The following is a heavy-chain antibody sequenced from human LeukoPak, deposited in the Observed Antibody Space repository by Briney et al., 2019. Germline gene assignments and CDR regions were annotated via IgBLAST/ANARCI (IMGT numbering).Heavy chain of an antibody. Sequence: SETLSLTCAVYGGSFSGYYWSWIRQPPGKGLEWIGEINHSGSTNYNPSLKSRVTISVDTSKNQSSLKLSTVTAADTAVYYCARGWARGLWFGERGYYYYMDVWGKGTTVTVSS. D-gene: IGHD3-10*01. J-gene: IGHJ6*03. CDR3: ARGWARGLWFGERGYYYYMDV. V-gene: IGHV4-34*01. CDR2: INHSGST. CDR1: GGSFSGYY.